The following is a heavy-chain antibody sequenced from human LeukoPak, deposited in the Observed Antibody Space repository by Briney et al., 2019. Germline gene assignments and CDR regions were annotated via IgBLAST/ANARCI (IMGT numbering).Heavy chain of an antibody. J-gene: IGHJ4*02. CDR2: IFYSGST. CDR1: GVSISSTGYF. D-gene: IGHD3-16*01. V-gene: IGHV4-31*03. CDR3: ARRDYERYFDY. Sequence: SETLSLTCTVSGVSISSTGYFWSWIRQHPGKGLEWIGYIFYSGSTNYNPSLKSRVTISVDTSKNQFSLKLSSVTAADTAVYYCARRDYERYFDYWGQGTLVTVSS.